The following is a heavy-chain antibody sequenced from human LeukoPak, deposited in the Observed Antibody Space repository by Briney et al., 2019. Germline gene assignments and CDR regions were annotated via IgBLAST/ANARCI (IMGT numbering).Heavy chain of an antibody. D-gene: IGHD6-13*01. Sequence: GXXRLSCAASGFTYSDHYMSWVRQAPGKGLEWVSVIYSGGSTYYAASVKGRFTISRDNSKNTLYLQMNSLRAEDTAVYYCARVRSSSWYYFDYWGQGTLVTVSS. CDR1: GFTYSDHY. CDR3: ARVRSSSWYYFDY. V-gene: IGHV3-66*02. J-gene: IGHJ4*02. CDR2: IYSGGST.